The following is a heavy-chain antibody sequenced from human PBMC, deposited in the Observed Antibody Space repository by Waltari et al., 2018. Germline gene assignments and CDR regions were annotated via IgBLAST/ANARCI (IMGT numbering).Heavy chain of an antibody. Sequence: REDRGQGLEWMGWMNPNSGNTGYAQKFQGRVTMTRNTSISTAYMELSSLRSEDTAVYYCALTHSGSYHNLYDFDYWGQGTLVTVSS. V-gene: IGHV1-8*01. D-gene: IGHD1-26*01. J-gene: IGHJ4*02. CDR2: MNPNSGNT. CDR3: ALTHSGSYHNLYDFDY.